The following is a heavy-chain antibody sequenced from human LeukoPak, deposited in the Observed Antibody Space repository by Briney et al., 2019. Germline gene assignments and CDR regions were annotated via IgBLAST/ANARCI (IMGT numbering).Heavy chain of an antibody. CDR2: IWYDGSNK. CDR3: ARVGGQLLHFDY. V-gene: IGHV3-33*01. D-gene: IGHD4-11*01. J-gene: IGHJ4*02. CDR1: GFTLSSYG. Sequence: GRSLRLSCAASGFTLSSYGMHWVRQAPGKGLEWVAVIWYDGSNKYYADSVKGRFTISRDNSKNTLYLQMNSLRAEDTAVYYCARVGGQLLHFDYWGQGTLVTVSS.